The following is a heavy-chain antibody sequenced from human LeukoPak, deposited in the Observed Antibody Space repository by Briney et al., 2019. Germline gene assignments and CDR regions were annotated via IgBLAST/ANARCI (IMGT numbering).Heavy chain of an antibody. CDR3: ARVGVAVAGTYY. CDR1: GSIFTTYW. V-gene: IGHV5-51*01. J-gene: IGHJ4*02. Sequence: GQSLNTSCKGSGSIFTTYWTGWVRPMPRKGLEWMWIIFPGDSDSRYSPSFQGQVTISAEKSICTAYLQWSRLKASDTAMYYCARVGVAVAGTYYWGQGTLVTVSS. D-gene: IGHD6-19*01. CDR2: IFPGDSDS.